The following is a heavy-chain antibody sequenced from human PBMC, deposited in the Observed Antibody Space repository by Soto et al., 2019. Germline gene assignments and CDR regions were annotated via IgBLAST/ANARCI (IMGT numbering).Heavy chain of an antibody. Sequence: QVQPVQSGAEVKKPGASVKVSCKASRYTFITYGVSWVRQAPGQGLDWLGWISTYNGNTRYAERLQGRVTMTTDTTTNTAYMELRNLRSDDTAVYYCARGPTDYYDNSANYFLDYWGQGTLVTVSS. CDR3: ARGPTDYYDNSANYFLDY. J-gene: IGHJ4*02. CDR2: ISTYNGNT. V-gene: IGHV1-18*01. D-gene: IGHD3-22*01. CDR1: RYTFITYG.